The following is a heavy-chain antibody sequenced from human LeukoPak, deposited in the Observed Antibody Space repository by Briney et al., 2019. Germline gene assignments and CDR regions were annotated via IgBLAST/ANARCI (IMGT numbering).Heavy chain of an antibody. CDR2: VGGSGGST. Sequence: GGSLRLSCAASGFTFSDHYMDWVRQAPGKGLEWVSAVGGSGGSTFYADSVKGRFTISRDNSKNTLYLQMNSLRGEDTAVYYCAKDRYSSSWSRFDYWGQGTLVTVSS. J-gene: IGHJ4*02. D-gene: IGHD6-13*01. V-gene: IGHV3-23*01. CDR1: GFTFSDHY. CDR3: AKDRYSSSWSRFDY.